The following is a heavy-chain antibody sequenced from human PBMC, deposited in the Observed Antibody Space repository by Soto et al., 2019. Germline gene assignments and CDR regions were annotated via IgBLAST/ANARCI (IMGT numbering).Heavy chain of an antibody. J-gene: IGHJ1*01. Sequence: GASVKVSCKASGYTFTSYYMHWVRQAPGQGLEWMGIINPSGGSTSYAQKFQGRVTMTRDTSTSTVYMELSSLRSEDTAVYYCARFYSSGDYPDDFQHWCQGSLVTVSS. CDR2: INPSGGST. CDR1: GYTFTSYY. V-gene: IGHV1-46*01. D-gene: IGHD3-22*01. CDR3: ARFYSSGDYPDDFQH.